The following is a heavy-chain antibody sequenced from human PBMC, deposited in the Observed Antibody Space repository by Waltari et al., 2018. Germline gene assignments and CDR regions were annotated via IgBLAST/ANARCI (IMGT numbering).Heavy chain of an antibody. Sequence: QVQLQESGPGLVKPSETLSLTCTVSGGSLSSYYWSWIRQPPGKGLEWIGYIYYSGSTNYNPSLKSRVTISVDTSKNQFSLKLSSVTAADTAVYYCAREREYYDSSGILRYFDYWGQGTLVTVSS. CDR3: AREREYYDSSGILRYFDY. V-gene: IGHV4-59*01. J-gene: IGHJ4*02. CDR1: GGSLSSYY. CDR2: IYYSGST. D-gene: IGHD3-22*01.